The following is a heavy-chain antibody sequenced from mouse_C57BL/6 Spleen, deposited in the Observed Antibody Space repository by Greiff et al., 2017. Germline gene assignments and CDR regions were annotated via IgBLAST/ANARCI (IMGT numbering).Heavy chain of an antibody. CDR1: GYTFTSYW. Sequence: QVHVKQPGAELVKPGASVKMSCKASGYTFTSYWITWVKQRPGQGLEWIGDIYPGSGSTNYNEKFKSKATLTVDTSSSTAYMQLSSLTSEDSAVYYCARSDSSGYGYAMDYWGQGTSVTVSS. V-gene: IGHV1-55*01. J-gene: IGHJ4*01. D-gene: IGHD3-2*02. CDR3: ARSDSSGYGYAMDY. CDR2: IYPGSGST.